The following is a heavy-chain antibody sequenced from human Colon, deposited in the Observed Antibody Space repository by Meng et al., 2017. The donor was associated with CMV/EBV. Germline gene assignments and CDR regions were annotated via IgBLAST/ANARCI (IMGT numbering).Heavy chain of an antibody. J-gene: IGHJ4*02. V-gene: IGHV6-1*01. Sequence: QSGPALTPSPQTLLLTWSRSGDSVSSDSAAWIWIRQAPSRGLEWLGWTYYRSQWYFDYEVSVIGRITINADTSKNEFSLQLRSVTPDDTAVYYCARGWELGSWGQGTLVTVSS. CDR3: ARGWELGS. D-gene: IGHD1-26*01. CDR2: TYYRSQWYF. CDR1: GDSVSSDSAA.